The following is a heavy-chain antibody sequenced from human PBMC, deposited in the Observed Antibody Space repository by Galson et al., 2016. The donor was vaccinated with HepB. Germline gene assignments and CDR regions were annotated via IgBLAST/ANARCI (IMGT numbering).Heavy chain of an antibody. CDR1: GFRFSDYT. V-gene: IGHV3-21*01. Sequence: SLRLSCAASGFRFSDYTISWVRQAPGKGLEWVASITDSGSNIYYADSMKGRFTISRDNAKTSLYLQMNSLRADDTAVYYCAYNQNYGAGVYWVYGMDVWGQGTTVTVAS. CDR2: ITDSGSNI. D-gene: IGHD3-10*01. CDR3: AYNQNYGAGVYWVYGMDV. J-gene: IGHJ6*02.